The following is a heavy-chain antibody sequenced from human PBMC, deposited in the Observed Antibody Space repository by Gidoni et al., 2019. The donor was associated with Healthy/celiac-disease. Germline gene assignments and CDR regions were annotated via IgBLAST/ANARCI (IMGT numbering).Heavy chain of an antibody. D-gene: IGHD4-17*01. V-gene: IGHV3-23*01. Sequence: EVQLLESGGGLVQPGGSLRLSCAASGFTFSSYAMGWVRQAPGKGLGWVSAISGSGGSTYYADSVKGRFTISRDNSKNTLYLQMNSLRAEDTAVYYCAKPQSDYGDYDNWFDPWGQGTLVTVSS. CDR3: AKPQSDYGDYDNWFDP. J-gene: IGHJ5*02. CDR2: ISGSGGST. CDR1: GFTFSSYA.